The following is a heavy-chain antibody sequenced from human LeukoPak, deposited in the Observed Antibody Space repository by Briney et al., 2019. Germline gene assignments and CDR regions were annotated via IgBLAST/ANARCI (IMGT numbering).Heavy chain of an antibody. CDR2: ISFDGSER. CDR1: EFTFKTFG. CDR3: RAATRYLSNYFDY. D-gene: IGHD4-11*01. V-gene: IGHV3-30*03. Sequence: TGGSLRLSCAASEFTFKTFGMHWVRQAPGKGLEWVAVISFDGSERYYADSVKGRFTISRDNSRDTLFLQMNSLTPEDTAVYYCRAATRYLSNYFDYWGQGVLVTVSS. J-gene: IGHJ4*02.